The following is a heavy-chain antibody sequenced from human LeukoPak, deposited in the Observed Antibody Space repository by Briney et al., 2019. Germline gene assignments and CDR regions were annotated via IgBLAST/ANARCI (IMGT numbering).Heavy chain of an antibody. J-gene: IGHJ4*02. V-gene: IGHV1-2*02. CDR1: GYTFTGYY. CDR3: ARDGIAAAGQSDY. CDR2: INPNSGGT. Sequence: ASVKVSCKASGYTFTGYYMHWVRQAPGQGLEWMGWINPNSGGTNYVQKFQGRVTMTRDTSISTAYMELSRLRSDDTAVYYCARDGIAAAGQSDYWGQGTLVTVSS. D-gene: IGHD6-13*01.